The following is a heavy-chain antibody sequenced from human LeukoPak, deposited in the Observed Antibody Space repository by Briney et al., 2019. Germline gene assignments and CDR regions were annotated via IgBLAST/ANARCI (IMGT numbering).Heavy chain of an antibody. CDR2: ISGSGGST. J-gene: IGHJ6*03. CDR3: AKAGDIVVVPARYYYMDV. V-gene: IGHV3-23*01. CDR1: GFTFSSYA. D-gene: IGHD2-2*01. Sequence: GGSLRLSCAASGFTFSSYAMSWVRQAPGKGLEWVSAISGSGGSTYYADSVKGRFTISRDNSKNTLYLQMNSLRAEDTAVYYCAKAGDIVVVPARYYYMDVWGKGTTVTVSS.